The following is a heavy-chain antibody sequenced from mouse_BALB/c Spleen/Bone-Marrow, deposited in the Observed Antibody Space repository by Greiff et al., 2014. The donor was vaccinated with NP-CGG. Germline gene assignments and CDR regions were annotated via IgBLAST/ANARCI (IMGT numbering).Heavy chain of an antibody. J-gene: IGHJ2*01. CDR1: GFNIKDTY. CDR2: IDPANGNT. D-gene: IGHD1-2*01. V-gene: IGHV14-3*02. Sequence: EVQLQQSGAELVKPGASVKLSCTASGFNIKDTYMHWVKQRPEQGLEWIGRIDPANGNTKYDPKFQGKATITADTSSNTAYLQLSSLTYEDTAVYYCARYYYGYYFDYWGQGTTLTVSS. CDR3: ARYYYGYYFDY.